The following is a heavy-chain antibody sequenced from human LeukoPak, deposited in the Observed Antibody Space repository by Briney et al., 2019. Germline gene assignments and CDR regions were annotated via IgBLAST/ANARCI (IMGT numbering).Heavy chain of an antibody. Sequence: GGSLRLSCAASGFTVSSNYMSWVRQAPGKGLEGVSVIYSGGSTYYADSVKGRFTISRDNSKNTLYLQMNSLRAEDTAVYYCARELPYYYDSSGEKSDAFDIWGQGTMVTVSS. CDR2: IYSGGST. J-gene: IGHJ3*02. CDR3: ARELPYYYDSSGEKSDAFDI. CDR1: GFTVSSNY. D-gene: IGHD3-22*01. V-gene: IGHV3-66*01.